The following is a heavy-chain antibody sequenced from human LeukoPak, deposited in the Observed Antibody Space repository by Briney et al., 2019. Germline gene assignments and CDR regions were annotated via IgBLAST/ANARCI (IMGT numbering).Heavy chain of an antibody. CDR2: ISGSGGRT. CDR1: GITLSNYG. J-gene: IGHJ4*02. D-gene: IGHD3-22*01. Sequence: GGSLRLSCAVSGITLSNYGMSWVRQAPGKGPEWVAGISGSGGRTNYADSVKGRFTISRDNAKHTLYLQMNSLRADDTAVYFCAKRGVVIRVILVGFHKEAYYFDSWGQGALVTVSS. V-gene: IGHV3-23*01. CDR3: AKRGVVIRVILVGFHKEAYYFDS.